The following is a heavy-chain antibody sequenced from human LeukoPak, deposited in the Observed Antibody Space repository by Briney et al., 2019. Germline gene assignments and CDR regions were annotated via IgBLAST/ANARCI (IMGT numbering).Heavy chain of an antibody. D-gene: IGHD6-19*01. Sequence: GGSLRLSCAASGFTFSTYGMHWVRQSPGKGLEWVSVISYDASNKFYADSVKGRFTISKDNSRNTLYLEMNSLRTEDTAVYYCARDGGVYSSGWFDYWGQGTLVTISS. J-gene: IGHJ4*02. CDR1: GFTFSTYG. V-gene: IGHV3-30*19. CDR2: ISYDASNK. CDR3: ARDGGVYSSGWFDY.